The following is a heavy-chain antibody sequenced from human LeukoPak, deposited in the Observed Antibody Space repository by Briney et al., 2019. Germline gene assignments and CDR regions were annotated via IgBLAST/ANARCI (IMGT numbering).Heavy chain of an antibody. CDR1: GFTVSSNY. CDR3: ACSGNYRIYYFDY. Sequence: PGRSLRLSCAASGFTVSSNYMSWVRQAPGKGQEWVSLIYSGGSTYYADSVKGRFTISRDNSKNTLYLQMNSLRAEDTAVYYCACSGNYRIYYFDYWGQGTLVTVSS. D-gene: IGHD1-26*01. CDR2: IYSGGST. J-gene: IGHJ4*02. V-gene: IGHV3-66*01.